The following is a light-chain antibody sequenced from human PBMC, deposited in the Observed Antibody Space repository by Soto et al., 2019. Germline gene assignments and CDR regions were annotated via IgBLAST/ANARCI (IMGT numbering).Light chain of an antibody. Sequence: DIQMTQSPASLSASIGDTVTIACRASQNIDIYLNWYQHKPGTVPKILIYAASGLQTGVPSRFSGSGSGTDFSLTMRSLQPEDFATYYCQQSRTTPWTFGQGTKVDIK. CDR3: QQSRTTPWT. CDR2: AAS. J-gene: IGKJ1*01. CDR1: QNIDIY. V-gene: IGKV1-39*01.